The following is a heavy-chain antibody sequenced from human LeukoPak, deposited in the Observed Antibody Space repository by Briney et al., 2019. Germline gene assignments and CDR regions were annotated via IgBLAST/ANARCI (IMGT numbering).Heavy chain of an antibody. Sequence: QPGGSLRLSCAASGFTFSSYEMNWVRQAPGKGLEWVSYIGSSGTTIHYADAVKGRFTIFRDNAKSSLYPQMNSLRAEDTAVYYCAKVGTEGYYFDHWGQGTLVTVSS. J-gene: IGHJ4*02. CDR2: IGSSGTTI. CDR3: AKVGTEGYYFDH. CDR1: GFTFSSYE. D-gene: IGHD2-8*02. V-gene: IGHV3-48*03.